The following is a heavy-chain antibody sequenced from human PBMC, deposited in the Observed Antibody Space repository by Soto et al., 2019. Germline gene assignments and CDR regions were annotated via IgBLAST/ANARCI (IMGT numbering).Heavy chain of an antibody. CDR2: ITSNGRAM. Sequence: PXGSLRLSCAASGFTFSDYYMSWIRQAPGKGLEWISYITSNGRAMSYADSVKGRFTISRDNAANSLYLQMNSLRVEDTAFYYCAREVSGSYSTFDPWGQGILVTVSS. CDR3: AREVSGSYSTFDP. J-gene: IGHJ5*02. CDR1: GFTFSDYY. D-gene: IGHD6-19*01. V-gene: IGHV3-11*01.